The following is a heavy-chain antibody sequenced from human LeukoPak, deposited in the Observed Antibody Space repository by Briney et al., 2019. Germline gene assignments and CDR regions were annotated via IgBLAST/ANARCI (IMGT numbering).Heavy chain of an antibody. Sequence: GGSLRLSCAASGFTFSDYYMSWIHQAPGKGLEWVSYISSSGSTIYYADSVKGRFTTSRDNAKNSLYLQMNSLRAEDTAVYYCARRDARWLQVDAFDIWGQGTMVTVSS. V-gene: IGHV3-11*01. J-gene: IGHJ3*02. CDR1: GFTFSDYY. D-gene: IGHD5-24*01. CDR2: ISSSGSTI. CDR3: ARRDARWLQVDAFDI.